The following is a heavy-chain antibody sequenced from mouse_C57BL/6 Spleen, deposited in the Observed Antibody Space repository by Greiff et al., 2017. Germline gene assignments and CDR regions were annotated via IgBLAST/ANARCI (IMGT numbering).Heavy chain of an antibody. CDR3: TRRTVVPFYYFDY. V-gene: IGHV1-15*01. Sequence: VQLQESGAELVRPGASVTLSCKASGYTFTDYEMHWVKQTPVHGLEWIGAIDPETGGTAYNQKFKGKAILTADKSSSTAYMELRSLTSEDSAVYYCTRRTVVPFYYFDYWGQGTTLTVSS. CDR2: IDPETGGT. CDR1: GYTFTDYE. D-gene: IGHD1-1*01. J-gene: IGHJ2*01.